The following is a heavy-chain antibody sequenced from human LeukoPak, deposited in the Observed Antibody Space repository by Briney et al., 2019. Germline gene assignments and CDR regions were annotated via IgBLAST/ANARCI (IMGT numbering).Heavy chain of an antibody. CDR1: GFTFSSYG. CDR2: IRYDGSNK. J-gene: IGHJ4*02. Sequence: GGSLRLSCAASGFTFSSYGMHWVRQAPGKGLEWMAFIRYDGSNKYYADSVKGRFTISRDNSKNTLYLQMNSLRAEDTAVYYCARKVTIFGVVPDYWGQGTLVTVSS. D-gene: IGHD3-3*01. V-gene: IGHV3-30*02. CDR3: ARKVTIFGVVPDY.